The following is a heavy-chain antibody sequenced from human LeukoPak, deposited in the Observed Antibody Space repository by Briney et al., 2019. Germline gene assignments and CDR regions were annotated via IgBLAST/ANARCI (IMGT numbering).Heavy chain of an antibody. CDR2: ISWYGSNK. Sequence: PGGSLRLSCAASGFTFSSYAMPWVRQAPGKGLGWVAVISWYGSNKYYADSVKGRFTISRDNSKNTLYLQMNSLRAEDTAVYYCARDPQYGSGSYLFSYYFDYWGQGTLVTVS. V-gene: IGHV3-30*04. D-gene: IGHD3-10*01. J-gene: IGHJ4*02. CDR1: GFTFSSYA. CDR3: ARDPQYGSGSYLFSYYFDY.